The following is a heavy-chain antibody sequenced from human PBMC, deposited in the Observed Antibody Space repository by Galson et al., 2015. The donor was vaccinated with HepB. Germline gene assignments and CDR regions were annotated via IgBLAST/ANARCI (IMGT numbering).Heavy chain of an antibody. CDR1: GGSINIPNW. D-gene: IGHD6-19*01. CDR3: AREAVADRGWGLDH. Sequence: LSLTCSVSGGSINIPNWWSWVRQPPGKGLEWIGKLYHSGITKCDPSLKSRVTISVDKSKNQFSLELTSVTAADTAVYYCAREAVADRGWGLDHWGQGTLVTVSS. J-gene: IGHJ4*02. CDR2: LYHSGIT. V-gene: IGHV4-4*02.